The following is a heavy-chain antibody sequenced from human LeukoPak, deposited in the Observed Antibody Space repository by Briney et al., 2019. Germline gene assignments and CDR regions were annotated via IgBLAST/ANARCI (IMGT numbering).Heavy chain of an antibody. V-gene: IGHV1-69*05. CDR2: IIPIFGTA. CDR3: ASSIGLHGGFGELPTEYFQH. J-gene: IGHJ1*01. CDR1: GGTFSSYA. D-gene: IGHD3-10*01. Sequence: SVKVSCKASGGTFSSYAISWVRQAPGQGLEWMGGIIPIFGTANYAQKFQGRVTITTDESTSTAYMELSSLRSEDTAVYYCASSIGLHGGFGELPTEYFQHWGQGTLVTVSS.